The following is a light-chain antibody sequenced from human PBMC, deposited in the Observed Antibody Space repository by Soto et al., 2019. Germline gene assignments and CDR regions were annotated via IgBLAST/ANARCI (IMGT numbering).Light chain of an antibody. CDR1: QGLVHSNGNTH. CDR2: KVS. V-gene: IGKV2-30*02. Sequence: DVVMTQSPLSLPVTLGQPATISCRSSQGLVHSNGNTHLNWLQQRPGQSPRRLIYKVSNRDSGVPDRFSGSGSGTDFTLKISRVEAEDVGVYYCIQATHWPWTFGQGTRVEI. J-gene: IGKJ1*01. CDR3: IQATHWPWT.